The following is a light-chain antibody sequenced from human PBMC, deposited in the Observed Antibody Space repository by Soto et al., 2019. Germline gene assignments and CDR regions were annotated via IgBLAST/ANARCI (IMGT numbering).Light chain of an antibody. J-gene: IGKJ3*01. V-gene: IGKV3-15*01. Sequence: TQCPATRSVSPGESATLSCRASQSVNMNLAWYQQKPGQTPRLLIYGASTRAAGVPVRFSGSGYGTEFNLTISSMKSEDFAIYYRTNYHICPPQVNFRPG. CDR2: GAS. CDR3: TNYHICPPQVN. CDR1: QSVNMN.